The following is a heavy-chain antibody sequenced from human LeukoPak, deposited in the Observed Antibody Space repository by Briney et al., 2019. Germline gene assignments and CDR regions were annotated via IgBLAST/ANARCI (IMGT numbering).Heavy chain of an antibody. Sequence: PSETLSLTCAVYGGSFSGYYWSWIRQTPGKGLEWIGYVHYSGSTNYNPSLKSRVTISVDTSKDQFSLKVSSVTAADTAVYYCARGGQNSSSPPWGYWGQEPLFTVSS. D-gene: IGHD6-6*01. J-gene: IGHJ4*02. CDR2: VHYSGST. CDR3: ARGGQNSSSPPWGY. V-gene: IGHV4-59*01. CDR1: GGSFSGYY.